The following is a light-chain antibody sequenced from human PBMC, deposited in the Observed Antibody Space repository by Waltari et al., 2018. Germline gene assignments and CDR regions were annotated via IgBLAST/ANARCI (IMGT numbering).Light chain of an antibody. J-gene: IGKJ4*01. CDR2: KAS. CDR1: QSISNW. V-gene: IGKV1-5*03. Sequence: DIQMTQSPSTLSASVGDRVTITCRASQSISNWLAWYQQKPGKAPKLLIYKASTLESGFPSRFSGRGSGTEFTLTISSLQPDYFATYYCQQYNSYSLLTFGGGTKVEIK. CDR3: QQYNSYSLLT.